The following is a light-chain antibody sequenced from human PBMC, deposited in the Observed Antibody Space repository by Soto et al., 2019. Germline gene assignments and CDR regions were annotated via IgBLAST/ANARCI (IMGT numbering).Light chain of an antibody. V-gene: IGKV3-20*01. CDR2: GAS. J-gene: IGKJ3*01. CDR3: QHYGSALFT. Sequence: EIVLTQSPGTLSLSPGERATLSCRASQSFSSSYLAWYQQKPGQAPRLLIYGASSRATGIPDRFSGSGSGTDFTLTISSLEPEDFAVYYCQHYGSALFTFGPWTKVDVK. CDR1: QSFSSSY.